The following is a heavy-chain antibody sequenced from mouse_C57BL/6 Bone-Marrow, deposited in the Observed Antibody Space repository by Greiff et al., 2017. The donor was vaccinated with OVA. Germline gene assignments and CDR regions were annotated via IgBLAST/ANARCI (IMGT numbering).Heavy chain of an antibody. CDR2: IDPETGGT. CDR3: TTGNPYAMDY. Sequence: VQLQQSGAELVRPGASVTLSCKASGYTFTDYEMHWVKQTPVHGLEWIGAIDPETGGTAYNQKFKGKAILTADKSSSTAYMELRSLTSEDTAVYYCTTGNPYAMDYWGQGTSVTVSS. CDR1: GYTFTDYE. J-gene: IGHJ4*01. D-gene: IGHD2-1*01. V-gene: IGHV1-15*01.